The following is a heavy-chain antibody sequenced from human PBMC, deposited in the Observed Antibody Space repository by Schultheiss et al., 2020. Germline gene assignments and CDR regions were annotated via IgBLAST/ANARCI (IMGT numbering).Heavy chain of an antibody. CDR2: ISAYNGNT. D-gene: IGHD5-24*01. Sequence: ASVKVSCKASRYNLSNYYLHWIRQAPGHGLEWMGWISAYNGNTNYAQKLQGRVTMTTDTSTSTAYMELRSLRSEDTAVYYCARGLGRWLQLLLGYWGQGTLVTVSS. V-gene: IGHV1-18*04. J-gene: IGHJ4*02. CDR3: ARGLGRWLQLLLGY. CDR1: RYNLSNYY.